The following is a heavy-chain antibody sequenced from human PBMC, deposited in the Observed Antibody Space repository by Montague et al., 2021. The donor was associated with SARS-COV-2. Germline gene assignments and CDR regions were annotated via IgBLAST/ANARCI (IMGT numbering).Heavy chain of an antibody. V-gene: IGHV4-61*02. CDR1: GGAISDGNYY. CDR2: IYVTGNS. J-gene: IGHJ4*02. CDR3: VGDAYDPHDDH. D-gene: IGHD3-3*01. Sequence: TLSLTCTVSGGAISDGNYYWSWVRQPAGKGLEWIGRIYVTGNSKSNPSLKSRVTMSIDTAKHQFYLNLTSVTAADTAVYYCVGDAYDPHDDHWGQGTLVTVSS.